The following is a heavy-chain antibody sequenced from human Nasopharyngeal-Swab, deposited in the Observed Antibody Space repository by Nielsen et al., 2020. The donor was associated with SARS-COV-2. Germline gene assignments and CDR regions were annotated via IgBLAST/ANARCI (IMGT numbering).Heavy chain of an antibody. CDR3: AKEPSSGSYPS. Sequence: GESLKISCAASGFTFSSYGMHWVRQAPGKGLEWVAVISYDGSNKYYADSVKGRFTISRDNSKNTLYLRMNSLGAEDTAVYYCAKEPSSGSYPSWGQGTLVTVSS. CDR1: GFTFSSYG. V-gene: IGHV3-30*18. D-gene: IGHD1-26*01. CDR2: ISYDGSNK. J-gene: IGHJ4*02.